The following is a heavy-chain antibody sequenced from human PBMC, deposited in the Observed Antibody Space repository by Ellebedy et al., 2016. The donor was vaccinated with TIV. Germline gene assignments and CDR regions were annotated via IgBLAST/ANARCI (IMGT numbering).Heavy chain of an antibody. Sequence: GESLKISCAASGFTFNSYAIHWVRQAPGKGLEWVADISKDGNNNYYGDSVKGRYTISRDNSNNTVYLQMNSLGAEDTAVYSCAREAQGHYYKYGMDAWGQGTTVIVSS. CDR1: GFTFNSYA. V-gene: IGHV3-30-3*01. CDR3: AREAQGHYYKYGMDA. J-gene: IGHJ6*02. CDR2: ISKDGNNN.